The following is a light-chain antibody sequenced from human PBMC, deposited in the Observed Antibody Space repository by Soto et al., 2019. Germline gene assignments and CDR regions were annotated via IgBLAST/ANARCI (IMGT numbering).Light chain of an antibody. CDR2: CSN. V-gene: IGLV1-40*01. Sequence: QSVLAQPPSVSGATGQRVTIACTGSSPNIGAAYNVDWYQQLPGTARKLLISCSNNRPSGVPALFSGSKSGTSASLAIAGLQAEDEGDYYCQSYDSSLSGYVFGTGTKVTVL. CDR1: SPNIGAAYN. CDR3: QSYDSSLSGYV. J-gene: IGLJ1*01.